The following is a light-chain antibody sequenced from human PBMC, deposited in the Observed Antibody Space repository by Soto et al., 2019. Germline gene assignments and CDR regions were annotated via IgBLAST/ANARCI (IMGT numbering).Light chain of an antibody. CDR2: AAS. CDR1: QGISSY. V-gene: IGKV1-8*01. CDR3: QQYYSYSKA. J-gene: IGKJ1*01. Sequence: AIRMTQSPSSLSASTGDRVTITCRARQGISSYLAWYQQKPGKAPKLLIYAASTLQSGVPSRFSGSGSGTEFTLTISCLQSEDFATYYCQQYYSYSKAFGQGTKVDIK.